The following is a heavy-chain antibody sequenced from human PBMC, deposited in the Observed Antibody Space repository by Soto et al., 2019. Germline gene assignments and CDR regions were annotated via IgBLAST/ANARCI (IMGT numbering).Heavy chain of an antibody. Sequence: LRLSCAASGFTFGDYDMTWVRQAPGKGLEWVSIISETGGTTHYADSVKGRFTISRDNSKNTLHLQMDGLRADDTAVYFCAKDLGMTMVVKRGGGLASWGRGTLVTVSS. V-gene: IGHV3-23*01. CDR1: GFTFGDYD. CDR3: AKDLGMTMVVKRGGGLAS. CDR2: ISETGGTT. D-gene: IGHD3-22*01. J-gene: IGHJ4*02.